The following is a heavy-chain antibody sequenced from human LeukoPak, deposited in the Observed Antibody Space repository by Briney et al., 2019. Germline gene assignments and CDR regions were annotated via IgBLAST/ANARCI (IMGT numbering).Heavy chain of an antibody. CDR3: ATFRGDGYNLGFDN. V-gene: IGHV3-7*03. D-gene: IGHD5-24*01. CDR1: GFTFNSHW. Sequence: PGGSLRLSCATSGFTFNSHWMTWVRQAPGRGLEWVANINEDGSEKYYVDSVKGRFTISRDNAKKSLSLHMNSLTVEDTAVYFCATFRGDGYNLGFDNWGQGTLVTVSS. J-gene: IGHJ4*02. CDR2: INEDGSEK.